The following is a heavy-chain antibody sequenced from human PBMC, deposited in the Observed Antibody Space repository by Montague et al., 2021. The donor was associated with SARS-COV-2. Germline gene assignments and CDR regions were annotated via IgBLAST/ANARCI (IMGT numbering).Heavy chain of an antibody. CDR3: AHLIRYYDIFTGIPFDY. V-gene: IGHV2-5*01. Sequence: ALVKPTQTLTLTCTFSGFSLSTPNVSVGWIRQPPGKALEWVAVIYSNDEKRYSPSLRNRLTITKDTAKNQVVLSLTYVDPVDTATYYCAHLIRYYDIFTGIPFDYWGQGSQVTVSS. CDR2: IYSNDEK. CDR1: GFSLSTPNVS. J-gene: IGHJ4*02. D-gene: IGHD3-9*01.